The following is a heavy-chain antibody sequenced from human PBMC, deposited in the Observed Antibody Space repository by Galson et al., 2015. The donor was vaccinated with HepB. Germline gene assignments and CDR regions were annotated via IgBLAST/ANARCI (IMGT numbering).Heavy chain of an antibody. CDR3: ARQDYCTMVRGVCAFDI. Sequence: SLRLSCAASGFTFTRYAMTWVRQAPGKGLEWVASITSSGGNTYYTDSVKGRFSISRDNSKNTLVLQLNSLRVEDTAVYYCARQDYCTMVRGVCAFDIWGQGTMVTVSS. V-gene: IGHV3-23*01. D-gene: IGHD3-10*01. CDR1: GFTFTRYA. J-gene: IGHJ3*02. CDR2: ITSSGGNT.